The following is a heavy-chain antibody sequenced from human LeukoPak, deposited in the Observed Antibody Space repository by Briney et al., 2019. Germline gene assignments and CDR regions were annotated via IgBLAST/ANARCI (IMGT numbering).Heavy chain of an antibody. Sequence: PGGSLRLSCAASGFTFSDYYMNWIRQAPGKGLEWVSYISSPGTSIFYADSVKGRFTVSMDNTKNSLFLQMNSLRVEDTAVYYCARVSPYYYGAGPYYVTYGGLSTLVTVSS. CDR2: ISSPGTSI. J-gene: IGHJ4*02. CDR3: ARVSPYYYGAGPYYVTY. CDR1: GFTFSDYY. D-gene: IGHD3-10*01. V-gene: IGHV3-11*01.